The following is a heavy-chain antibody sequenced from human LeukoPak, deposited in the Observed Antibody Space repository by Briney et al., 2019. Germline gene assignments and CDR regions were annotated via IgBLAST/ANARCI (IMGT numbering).Heavy chain of an antibody. J-gene: IGHJ5*02. CDR2: IIPIFGTA. V-gene: IGHV1-69*13. D-gene: IGHD4-11*01. CDR3: ARVGIDYSNPNWFDP. Sequence: SVKVSCKASGGTFSSYAISWVRQASGQGLEWMGGIIPIFGTANYAQKFQGSVTITADESTSTAYMELSSLRSEDTAVYYCARVGIDYSNPNWFDPWGQGTLVTVSS. CDR1: GGTFSSYA.